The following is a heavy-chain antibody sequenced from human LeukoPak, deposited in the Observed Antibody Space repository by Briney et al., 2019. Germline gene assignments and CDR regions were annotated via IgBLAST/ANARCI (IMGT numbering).Heavy chain of an antibody. CDR3: ARDLFSGAEMATFDY. CDR1: GFVFSTYA. D-gene: IGHD5-24*01. Sequence: GGSLRLSCAASGFVFSTYAMHWVRQAPGKGLEYVSGISGNGGYTAYANSVKGRFTISRDNLKNTLYLQMGGQRAEDMAVYYCARDLFSGAEMATFDYWGQGTLVTVSS. J-gene: IGHJ4*02. V-gene: IGHV3-64*01. CDR2: ISGNGGYT.